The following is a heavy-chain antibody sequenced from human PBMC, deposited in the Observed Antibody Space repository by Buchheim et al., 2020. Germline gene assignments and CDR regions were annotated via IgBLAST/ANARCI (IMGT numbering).Heavy chain of an antibody. CDR3: AEDRVGDGYNSYFVS. CDR2: ISYDGSNK. V-gene: IGHV3-30*18. D-gene: IGHD5-24*01. J-gene: IGHJ4*02. CDR1: GFTFSSYG. Sequence: QVQLVESGGGVVQPGRSLRLSCAASGFTFSSYGMHWVRQAPGKGLEWVAVISYDGSNKYYADSVKGRFTILRDNSKNTLYLQMNSLRAEDTAVYYCAEDRVGDGYNSYFVSWGEGTL.